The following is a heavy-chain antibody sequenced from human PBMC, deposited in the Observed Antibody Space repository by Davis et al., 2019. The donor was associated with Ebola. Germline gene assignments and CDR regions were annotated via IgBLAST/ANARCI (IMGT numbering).Heavy chain of an antibody. D-gene: IGHD5-18*01. J-gene: IGHJ4*02. CDR1: GYTFTSYG. CDR2: ISAYNGNT. Sequence: AASVTVSCKASGYTFTSYGISWVRQAPGQGLEWMGWISAYNGNTNYAQKLQGRVTMTTDTSTSTAYMELRSLRSDDTAVYYCARDGGFRGYSYGFDYWGQGTLVTVSS. CDR3: ARDGGFRGYSYGFDY. V-gene: IGHV1-18*01.